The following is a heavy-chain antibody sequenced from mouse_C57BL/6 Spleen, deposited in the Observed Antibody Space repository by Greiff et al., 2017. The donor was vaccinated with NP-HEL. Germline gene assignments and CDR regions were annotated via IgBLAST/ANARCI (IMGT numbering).Heavy chain of an antibody. D-gene: IGHD1-1*01. J-gene: IGHJ2*01. Sequence: QVQLQQPGAELVKPGASVKLSCKASGYTFTSYWMHWVKQRPGQGLEWIGMIHPNSGSTNYNEKFKSEATLTVDKSSSTAYMQLSSLTSEDSAVYYCASLLRFDYFDYWGQGTTLTVSS. V-gene: IGHV1-64*01. CDR2: IHPNSGST. CDR3: ASLLRFDYFDY. CDR1: GYTFTSYW.